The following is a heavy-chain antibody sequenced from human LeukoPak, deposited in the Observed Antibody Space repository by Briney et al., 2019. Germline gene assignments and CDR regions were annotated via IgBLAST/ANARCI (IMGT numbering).Heavy chain of an antibody. V-gene: IGHV3-23*01. J-gene: IGHJ6*02. CDR2: ISGSGGTT. CDR3: AKVMSTTVSYWYGMDA. Sequence: QAGGSLRLFCAASGFTFSTYPMIWVRQAPGKGLDSFASISGSGGTTYYTDSVKGRFTISRDNFKNTVYLQMNSLRAEDTAVYYCAKVMSTTVSYWYGMDAWGQGTTVTVSS. CDR1: GFTFSTYP. D-gene: IGHD5/OR15-5a*01.